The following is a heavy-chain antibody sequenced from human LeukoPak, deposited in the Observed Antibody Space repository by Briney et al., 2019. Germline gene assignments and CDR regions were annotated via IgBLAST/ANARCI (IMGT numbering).Heavy chain of an antibody. J-gene: IGHJ3*02. Sequence: GGSLRLSCSASGFTFSSYWMHWVRQAPGKGPVWVSRISHDESSTDYADSVKGRFTISRDNAKSTLYLQMNSLRADDTAVYYCARDRANLINAYDIWGQGTTVTVSS. CDR2: ISHDESST. CDR1: GFTFSSYW. CDR3: ARDRANLINAYDI. V-gene: IGHV3-74*01.